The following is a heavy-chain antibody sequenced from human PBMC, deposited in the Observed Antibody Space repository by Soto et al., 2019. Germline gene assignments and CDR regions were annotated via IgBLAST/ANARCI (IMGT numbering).Heavy chain of an antibody. V-gene: IGHV4-31*03. J-gene: IGHJ5*02. CDR1: GGSISSGGYY. CDR2: IYYSGST. CDR3: ARDREGVPNWFEP. Sequence: SETLSLTCTVSGGSISSGGYYWSWIRQHPGKGLEWIGYIYYSGSTYYNPSLKSRVTISVDTSKNQFSLKLSSVTAADTAVYYCARDREGVPNWFEPWGQGTLVTVSS.